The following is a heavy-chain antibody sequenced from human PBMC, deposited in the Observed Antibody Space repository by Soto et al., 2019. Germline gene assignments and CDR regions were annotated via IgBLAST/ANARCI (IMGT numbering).Heavy chain of an antibody. D-gene: IGHD6-19*01. V-gene: IGHV4-59*12. CDR2: IHYSGSA. CDR1: VISIIGYY. Sequence: SETLSLTCTFSVISIIGYYWTCIRHSPERGLEWIGYIHYSGSANYNPSLNSRLTMSVDRSKSQFSMKLASVTAADTAVYYCAREVGGSGPNWFDPWGQGTLVTVSS. CDR3: AREVGGSGPNWFDP. J-gene: IGHJ5*02.